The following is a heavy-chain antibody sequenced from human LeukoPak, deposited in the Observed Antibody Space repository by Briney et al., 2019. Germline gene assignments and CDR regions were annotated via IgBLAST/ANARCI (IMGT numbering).Heavy chain of an antibody. D-gene: IGHD2-15*01. Sequence: SETLSLTCAVSGGSISSYYRSWVRQPPGKGLEWIGDIYYSGGTNYKPSPKSGGTISGDTSKNKFSLKRSTVTPAETAVYYCAGVSGGSCCWIDDWGQGPLVTLP. CDR3: AGVSGGSCCWIDD. CDR2: IYYSGGT. J-gene: IGHJ4*02. V-gene: IGHV4-59*01. CDR1: GGSISSYY.